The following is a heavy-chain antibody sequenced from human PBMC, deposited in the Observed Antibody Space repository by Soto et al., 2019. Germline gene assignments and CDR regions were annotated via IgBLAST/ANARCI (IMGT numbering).Heavy chain of an antibody. V-gene: IGHV3-30-3*01. CDR3: ARDPGWTDFAAWPYYCDY. CDR2: ISYDGSNK. CDR1: GFTFSSYA. J-gene: IGHJ4*02. Sequence: QVQLVESGGGVVQPGRSLRLSCAASGFTFSSYAMHWVRQAPGKGLEWVAVISYDGSNKYYADSVKGRFTISRDNSKNPMYLQMTSLRAEDTAVYYCARDPGWTDFAAWPYYCDYWGQGTLVTVSS. D-gene: IGHD3-3*01.